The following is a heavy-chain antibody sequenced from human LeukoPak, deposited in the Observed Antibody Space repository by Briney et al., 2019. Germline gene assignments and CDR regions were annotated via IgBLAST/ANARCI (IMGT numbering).Heavy chain of an antibody. CDR2: IYSGGST. D-gene: IGHD5/OR15-5a*01. Sequence: PGGSLRLSCAASGFTVSSNYMSWVRQAPGKGLEWVSVIYSGGSTYYADSVKGRFTISRDSSKNTLYLQMNSLRAEDTAVYYCAKDSVSGYFYYMDVWGKGATVTVSS. CDR1: GFTVSSNY. V-gene: IGHV3-53*01. CDR3: AKDSVSGYFYYMDV. J-gene: IGHJ6*03.